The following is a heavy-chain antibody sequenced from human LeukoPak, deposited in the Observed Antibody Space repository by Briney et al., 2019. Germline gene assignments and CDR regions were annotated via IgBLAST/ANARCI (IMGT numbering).Heavy chain of an antibody. CDR2: MSYSGHT. Sequence: ETLSLTCTISGDSIGRINYYWGWIRQPPGKGLEWIVSMSYSGHTYYNPSLKSRVTISVDTSKNQFSLKLSSVTAADTAVYYCARNKGFVVVVAATNWFDPWGQGTLVTVSS. D-gene: IGHD2-15*01. V-gene: IGHV4-39*07. J-gene: IGHJ5*02. CDR1: GDSIGRINYY. CDR3: ARNKGFVVVVAATNWFDP.